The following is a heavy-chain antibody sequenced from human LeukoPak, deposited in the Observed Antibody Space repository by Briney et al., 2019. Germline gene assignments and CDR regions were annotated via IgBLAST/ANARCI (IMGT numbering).Heavy chain of an antibody. CDR2: IYYSGST. J-gene: IGHJ4*02. CDR1: GGSISSGGYY. CDR3: ARGVVSSPFLYFDY. Sequence: SETLSLTCTVSGGSISSGGYYWSWIRQHPGKGLEWIGYIYYSGSTYYNPSLKSRVTISVDTSKNQFSLKLSSVTAADTAVYYCARGVVSSPFLYFDYWGQGTLVTVSS. D-gene: IGHD3-10*01. V-gene: IGHV4-31*03.